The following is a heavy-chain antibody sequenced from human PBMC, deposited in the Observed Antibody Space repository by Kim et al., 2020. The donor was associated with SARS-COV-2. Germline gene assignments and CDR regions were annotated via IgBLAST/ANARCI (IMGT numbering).Heavy chain of an antibody. D-gene: IGHD6-19*01. J-gene: IGHJ4*02. CDR3: ARSRLAVAELFDY. Sequence: YAQGVTGRFVFSLDTPVSTAYLQISSLKAEDTAVYYCARSRLAVAELFDYWGQGTLVTVSS. V-gene: IGHV7-4-1*02.